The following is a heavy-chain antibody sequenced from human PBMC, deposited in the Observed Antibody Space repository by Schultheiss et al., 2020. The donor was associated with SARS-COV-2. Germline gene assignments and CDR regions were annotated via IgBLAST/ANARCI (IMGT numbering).Heavy chain of an antibody. D-gene: IGHD3-22*01. Sequence: SETLSLTCTVSGGSISSYYWSWIRQPPGKGLEWIGYIYYSGSTNYNPSLKSRVTISVDTSKNQFSLKLSSVTAADTAVYYCARTKYYYDSSNDYYFDYWGQGTLVTVSS. CDR1: GGSISSYY. CDR2: IYYSGST. V-gene: IGHV4-59*08. J-gene: IGHJ4*02. CDR3: ARTKYYYDSSNDYYFDY.